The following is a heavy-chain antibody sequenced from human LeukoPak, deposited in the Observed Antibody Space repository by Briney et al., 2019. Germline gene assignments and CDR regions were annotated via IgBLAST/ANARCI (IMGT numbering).Heavy chain of an antibody. J-gene: IGHJ5*02. CDR3: AKLPRSSGLPSS. D-gene: IGHD3-22*01. CDR2: IRYDGSFK. V-gene: IGHV3-30*02. CDR1: GFTFSDYG. Sequence: SGGSLRLSCAASGFTFSDYGLHWVRQAPGKGLEWVAFIRYDGSFKYYADSVKGRFTISRDNSKDTLFLQMNGLRAEDTALYYCAKLPRSSGLPSSWGQGTLVTVSS.